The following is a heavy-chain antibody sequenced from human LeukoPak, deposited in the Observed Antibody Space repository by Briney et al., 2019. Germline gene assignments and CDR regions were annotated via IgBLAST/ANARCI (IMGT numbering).Heavy chain of an antibody. CDR3: ANENYYGSGSYADH. J-gene: IGHJ4*02. Sequence: GGFLRLSCEASGFTFSSFGMHWVRQAPGKGLEWVAFIRRDGDVIYYADSVKGRFTISRDNSRNMVYLQLNSLRPEDTAVYYCANENYYGSGSYADHWGQGTLVTVSS. CDR2: IRRDGDVI. V-gene: IGHV3-30*02. D-gene: IGHD3-10*01. CDR1: GFTFSSFG.